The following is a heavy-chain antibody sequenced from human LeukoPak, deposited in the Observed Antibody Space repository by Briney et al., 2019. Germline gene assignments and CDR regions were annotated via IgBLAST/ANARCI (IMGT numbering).Heavy chain of an antibody. D-gene: IGHD3-16*01. CDR2: INYSGPT. V-gene: IGHV4-59*08. Sequence: PSETLSLTCTVSGGSISYDYWTWIRQSPGKRLEWIGYINYSGPTNYSPSLNSRVIISVDKSKHQFSLKLSFVTAADTDLYYCATLRGASNAVFDSWGQGTLVTVSS. CDR1: GGSISYDY. CDR3: ATLRGASNAVFDS. J-gene: IGHJ4*02.